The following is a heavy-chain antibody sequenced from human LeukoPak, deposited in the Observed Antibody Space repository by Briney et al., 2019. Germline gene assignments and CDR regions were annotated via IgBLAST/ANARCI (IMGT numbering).Heavy chain of an antibody. J-gene: IGHJ4*02. CDR1: GFTFSSYA. V-gene: IGHV3-21*01. D-gene: IGHD1-26*01. Sequence: GGSLRLSCAASGFTFSSYAMSWVRQAPGKGLEWVSSISSSSSYIYYADSVKGRFTISRDNAKNSLYLQMNSLRAEDTAVYYCARDLMGATTYWGQGTLVTVSS. CDR2: ISSSSSYI. CDR3: ARDLMGATTY.